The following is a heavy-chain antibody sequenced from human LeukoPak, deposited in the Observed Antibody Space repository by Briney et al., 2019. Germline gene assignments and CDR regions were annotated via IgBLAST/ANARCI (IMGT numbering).Heavy chain of an antibody. CDR1: GFSVSSNY. Sequence: GGSLRLSCAASGFSVSSNYMSWVRQAPGKGLEWVAVIYSSGGTYHTDSVKGRFTISRDNSKNTLDLQMNSLRADDTAVYYCAKGGPTGSNYFDFWGQGTLVTVSS. CDR3: AKGGPTGSNYFDF. V-gene: IGHV3-66*01. CDR2: IYSSGGT. J-gene: IGHJ4*02. D-gene: IGHD1-26*01.